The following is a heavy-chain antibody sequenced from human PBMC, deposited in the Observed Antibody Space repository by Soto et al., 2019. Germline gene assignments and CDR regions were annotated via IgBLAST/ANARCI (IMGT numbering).Heavy chain of an antibody. J-gene: IGHJ6*02. CDR1: GYSCTSYW. V-gene: IGHV5-51*01. Sequence: PWESRKISCKGGGYSCTSYWIGWVRQMPGKGLEWMGIIYPGDSDTRYSPSFQGQVTISADKSISTAYLQWSSLKASDTAMYYCARHLLRTDYYGMDVWGQGTTVTVSS. CDR3: ARHLLRTDYYGMDV. CDR2: IYPGDSDT. D-gene: IGHD1-26*01.